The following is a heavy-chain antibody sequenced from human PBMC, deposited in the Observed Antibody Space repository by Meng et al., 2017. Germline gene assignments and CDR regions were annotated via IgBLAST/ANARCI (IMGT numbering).Heavy chain of an antibody. J-gene: IGHJ3*02. D-gene: IGHD5-24*01. CDR2: ISGTRGFT. Sequence: GESLKISCAASGFTFSNYAMIWVRQAPGKGLEWVSAISGTRGFTYHADSVKGRFTISRDNSKNTLYLQMNSLRVEDTAVYYCAKFHGTCRSDGWTYDPFDIWGQGTMVTVSS. V-gene: IGHV3-23*01. CDR3: AKFHGTCRSDGWTYDPFDI. CDR1: GFTFSNYA.